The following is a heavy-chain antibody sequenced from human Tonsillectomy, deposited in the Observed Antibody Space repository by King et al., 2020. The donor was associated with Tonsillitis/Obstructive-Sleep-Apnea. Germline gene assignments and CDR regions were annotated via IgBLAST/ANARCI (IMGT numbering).Heavy chain of an antibody. Sequence: VQLVESGGGLVQPGGSLRLSCAASGFTFSSYAMSWVRQAPGKGLEWVSGISGSGGSTYYADSVKGRFTIPRANSKNTLFLKLNSLRAEDTAVYYCAKDRRVYCSSTSCSPGDYWGQGTLVTVSS. V-gene: IGHV3-23*04. CDR1: GFTFSSYA. J-gene: IGHJ4*02. CDR3: AKDRRVYCSSTSCSPGDY. CDR2: ISGSGGST. D-gene: IGHD2-2*01.